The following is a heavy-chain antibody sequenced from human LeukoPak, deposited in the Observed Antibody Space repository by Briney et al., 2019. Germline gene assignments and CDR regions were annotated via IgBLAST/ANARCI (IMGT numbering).Heavy chain of an antibody. J-gene: IGHJ5*02. D-gene: IGHD3-3*01. CDR2: ISAYNGNT. CDR3: ARGGYDFWSGYFNWFDP. V-gene: IGHV1-18*01. Sequence: ASVKVSCKASGYTFTSYGISWVRQAPGQGLEWMGWISAYNGNTNYAQKLQGRVTMTTDTSTSTAYMELRSLRSDDTAVYYCARGGYDFWSGYFNWFDPWGQGTLVTVSS. CDR1: GYTFTSYG.